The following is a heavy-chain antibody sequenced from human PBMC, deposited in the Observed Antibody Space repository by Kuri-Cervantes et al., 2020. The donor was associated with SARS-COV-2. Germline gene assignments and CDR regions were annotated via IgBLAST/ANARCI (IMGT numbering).Heavy chain of an antibody. V-gene: IGHV4-39*01. CDR1: GGSISSSSYY. D-gene: IGHD3-10*01. J-gene: IGHJ3*02. CDR2: IYYSGST. Sequence: GSLRLSCTVSGGSISSSSYYWGWIRQPPGTGLEWIGSIYYSGSTYYNPSLKSRVTISVDTSKNQFSLRLSSVTAADTAVYYCAHYYAFDIWGQGTMVTVSS. CDR3: AHYYAFDI.